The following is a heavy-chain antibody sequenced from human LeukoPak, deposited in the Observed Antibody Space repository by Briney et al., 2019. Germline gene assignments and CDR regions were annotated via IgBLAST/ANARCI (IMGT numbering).Heavy chain of an antibody. V-gene: IGHV1-2*02. CDR2: INPNSGGT. Sequence: GASVKVSCKASGYTFTGYYMHWVRQAPGQGLEWMGWINPNSGGTNYAQKFQGRVTMTRDTSISTAYMELSRLRSDDTAVYYCLVGVGATGRAAFDIWAKGQWSPSPQ. CDR1: GYTFTGYY. CDR3: LVGVGATGRAAFDI. D-gene: IGHD1-26*01. J-gene: IGHJ3*02.